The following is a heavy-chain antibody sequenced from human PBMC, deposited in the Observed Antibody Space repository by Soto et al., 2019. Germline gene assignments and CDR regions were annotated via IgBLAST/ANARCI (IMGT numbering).Heavy chain of an antibody. CDR2: IIPIFGTA. V-gene: IGHV1-69*13. D-gene: IGHD2-15*01. Sequence: GASVKVSCKASGGTFSSYAISWVRQAPGQGLEWMGGIIPIFGTANYAQKFQDRVTITADESTSTAYMELSSLRSEDTAVYYCATPGSPLDYYYGMDVWGQGTTVTVSS. CDR3: ATPGSPLDYYYGMDV. J-gene: IGHJ6*02. CDR1: GGTFSSYA.